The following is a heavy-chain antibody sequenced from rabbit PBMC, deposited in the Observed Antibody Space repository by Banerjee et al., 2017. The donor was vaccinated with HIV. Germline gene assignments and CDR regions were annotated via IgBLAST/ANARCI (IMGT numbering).Heavy chain of an antibody. Sequence: QEQLVESGGGLVQPEGSLTLTCKASGLDFSSSYWICWVRQAPGKRPEWIACIYNGDGSTYYASWAKGRFTISKTSSTTVTLQMTSLTAADTATYFCVRGYTFADPAYDLWGPGTLVTVS. V-gene: IGHV1S45*01. CDR3: VRGYTFADPAYDL. CDR1: GLDFSSSYW. D-gene: IGHD7-1*01. J-gene: IGHJ6*01. CDR2: IYNGDGST.